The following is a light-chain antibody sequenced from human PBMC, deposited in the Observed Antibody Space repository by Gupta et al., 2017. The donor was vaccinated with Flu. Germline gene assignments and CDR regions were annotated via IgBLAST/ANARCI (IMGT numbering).Light chain of an antibody. V-gene: IGKV1-33*01. J-gene: IGKJ2*01. CDR2: EAS. CDR1: QDIRRY. Sequence: LSASVGDRVTITCQTSQDIRRYLNWYQQKPGRAPKLLIKEASHLQVGAPSRFSGTGSGTHFTFTISGLQFEDFATYYCLQYELRPPYTFGQGT. CDR3: LQYELRPPYT.